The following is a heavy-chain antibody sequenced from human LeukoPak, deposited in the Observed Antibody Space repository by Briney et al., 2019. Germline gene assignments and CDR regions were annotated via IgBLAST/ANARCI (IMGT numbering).Heavy chain of an antibody. J-gene: IGHJ3*02. CDR2: IYHSGST. V-gene: IGHV4-38-2*02. D-gene: IGHD3-22*01. CDR3: ARDSYYYDSSGYYYPAGGAFDI. CDR1: GYSISSGYY. Sequence: SETLSLTCTDSGYSISSGYYWGWNRQPPGKGLEWIGSIYHSGSTYYNPSLKSRVTISVDTSKNQFSLKLSSVTAADTAVYYCARDSYYYDSSGYYYPAGGAFDIWGQGTMVTVSS.